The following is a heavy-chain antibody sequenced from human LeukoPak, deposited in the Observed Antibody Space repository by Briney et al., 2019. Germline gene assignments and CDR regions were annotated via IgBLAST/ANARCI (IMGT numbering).Heavy chain of an antibody. CDR2: IWYDGSNK. J-gene: IGHJ4*02. Sequence: GGSLRLSCAASGFTFSSYAMHWVRQAPGKGLEWVAVIWYDGSNKYYADSVKGRFTISRDNSKNTLYLQMNSLRAEDTAVYCCARDHLSNTYYYDSSGSLGYWGQGTLVTVSS. D-gene: IGHD3-22*01. V-gene: IGHV3-33*01. CDR3: ARDHLSNTYYYDSSGSLGY. CDR1: GFTFSSYA.